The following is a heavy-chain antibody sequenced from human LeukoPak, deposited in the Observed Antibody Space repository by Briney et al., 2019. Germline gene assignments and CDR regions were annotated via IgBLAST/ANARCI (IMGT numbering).Heavy chain of an antibody. V-gene: IGHV1-46*01. CDR1: GYTFTSYY. CDR3: ASPLSTALPHDAFDI. Sequence: GASVTVSCMPSGYTFTSYYMHWVRQAPEQGVEWMGLINPSGGSTSYGQKFQGRVTMTRDMSTSTVYMELSSLRSEDTAVDYCASPLSTALPHDAFDIWGQGTMVTVSS. J-gene: IGHJ3*02. CDR2: INPSGGST. D-gene: IGHD2/OR15-2a*01.